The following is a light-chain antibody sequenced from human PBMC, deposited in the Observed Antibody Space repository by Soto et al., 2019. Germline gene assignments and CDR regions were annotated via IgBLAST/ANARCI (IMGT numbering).Light chain of an antibody. CDR2: EVS. V-gene: IGLV2-14*01. Sequence: SALTQPASVSGSPGQSITISCTGTSSDVGGYDYVSWYQQHPGKAPKLMIYEVSYRPLGVSNRFSGSKSGNTASLTISGLQAEDEADYYCTSFTTSDTWVFGGGTKVTVL. J-gene: IGLJ3*02. CDR3: TSFTTSDTWV. CDR1: SSDVGGYDY.